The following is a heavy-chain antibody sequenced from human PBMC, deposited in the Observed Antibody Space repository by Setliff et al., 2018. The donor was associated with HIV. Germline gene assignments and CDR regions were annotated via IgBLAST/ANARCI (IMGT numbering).Heavy chain of an antibody. V-gene: IGHV4-4*02. Sequence: SETLSLTCAVSGGSISSSNWWSWVRQPPGKGLEWIGEIYHSGGTNYNPSFKRRLSISADTSKNQFSLKLSSVTAADTAVYYCARVPSSSWYVTTQRTKEYFHQWGQGTLVTVSS. J-gene: IGHJ1*01. CDR3: ARVPSSSWYVTTQRTKEYFHQ. CDR2: IYHSGGT. CDR1: GGSISSSNW. D-gene: IGHD6-13*01.